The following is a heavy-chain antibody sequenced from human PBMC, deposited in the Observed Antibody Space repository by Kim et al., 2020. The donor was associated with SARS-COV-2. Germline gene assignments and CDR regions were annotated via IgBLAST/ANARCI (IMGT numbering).Heavy chain of an antibody. CDR1: GDSISRSNKH. CDR2: IYRSGST. J-gene: IGHJ4*02. Sequence: SETLSLTCTVSGDSISRSNKHWAWIRQSPGKAPEWIASIYRSGSTNYNPSLESRVTISVDTSKSQFSLDLRSVTAADTAFYFCARHKGGLFDYWGQGSLV. CDR3: ARHKGGLFDY. D-gene: IGHD3-16*01. V-gene: IGHV4-39*01.